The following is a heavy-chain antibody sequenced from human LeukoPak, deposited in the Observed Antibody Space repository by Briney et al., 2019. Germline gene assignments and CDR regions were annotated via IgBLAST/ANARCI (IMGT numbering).Heavy chain of an antibody. CDR2: ISYDGSNK. V-gene: IGHV3-30*04. CDR1: GFTFSSYA. Sequence: GGSLRLSRAASGFTFSSYAMHWVRQAPGKGLEWVAVISYDGSNKYYADSVKGRFTISRDNSKNTLYLQMNSLRAEDTAVYYCASAYSSSSWGDYWGQGTLVTVSS. J-gene: IGHJ4*02. CDR3: ASAYSSSSWGDY. D-gene: IGHD6-6*01.